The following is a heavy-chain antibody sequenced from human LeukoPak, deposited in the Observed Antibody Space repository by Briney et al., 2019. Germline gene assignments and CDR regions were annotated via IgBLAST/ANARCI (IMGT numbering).Heavy chain of an antibody. D-gene: IGHD3-10*01. V-gene: IGHV3-9*01. CDR2: ISWNSGSI. J-gene: IGHJ4*02. CDR1: GFTFDDYA. CDR3: AKDRAGYYGSGSLDY. Sequence: GGSLRLSCAASGFTFDDYAMHWVRQAPGEGLEWVSGISWNSGSIGYADSVKGRFTISRDNAKNSLYLQMNSLRAEDTALYYCAKDRAGYYGSGSLDYWGQGTLVTVSS.